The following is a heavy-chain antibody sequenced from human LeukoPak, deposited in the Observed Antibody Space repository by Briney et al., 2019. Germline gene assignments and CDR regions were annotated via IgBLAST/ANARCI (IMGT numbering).Heavy chain of an antibody. V-gene: IGHV4-59*01. CDR3: ARYSSGKTLDQ. CDR1: GGSISNYY. CDR2: IYYSGTT. Sequence: SETLSLTCTVSGGSISNYYWSWIRQPPGKGLEWIGYIYYSGTTNYNPSLKSRVTMSVDTSKYHFSLSLSSVTAADTAVYYCARYSSGKTLDQWGQGTLVTVSS. D-gene: IGHD1-1*01. J-gene: IGHJ4*02.